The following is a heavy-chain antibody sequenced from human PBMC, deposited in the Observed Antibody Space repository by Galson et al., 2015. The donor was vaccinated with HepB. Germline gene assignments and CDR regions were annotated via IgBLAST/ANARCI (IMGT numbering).Heavy chain of an antibody. CDR1: GGSFSGYY. D-gene: IGHD2-2*01. Sequence: TLSLTCAVYGGSFSGYYWSWIRQPPGKGLEWIGEINHSGSTNYNPSLKSRVTISVDTSKNQFSLKLSSVTAADTAVYYCARDGARLGYCSSTSCKGLGRLDVWGKGTTVTVSS. CDR3: ARDGARLGYCSSTSCKGLGRLDV. V-gene: IGHV4-34*01. J-gene: IGHJ6*04. CDR2: INHSGST.